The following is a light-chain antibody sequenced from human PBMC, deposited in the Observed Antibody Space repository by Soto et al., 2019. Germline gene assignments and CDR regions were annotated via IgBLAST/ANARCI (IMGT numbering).Light chain of an antibody. CDR1: QSLLRSNGEDC. J-gene: IGKJ4*01. V-gene: IGKV2-28*01. Sequence: ESVMTQSPRSRPVTPGEPASISCKASQSLLRSNGEDCLDWYLQRPGQSPQLLIHLGSSRAAGVPDRFSGSGSGTDFTLRISRVEAEDVGIYYCMQALESPVTFGGGTKVEIK. CDR2: LGS. CDR3: MQALESPVT.